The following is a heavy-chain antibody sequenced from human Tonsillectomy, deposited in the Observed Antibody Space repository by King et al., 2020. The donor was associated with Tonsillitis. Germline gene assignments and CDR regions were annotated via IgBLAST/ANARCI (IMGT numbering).Heavy chain of an antibody. V-gene: IGHV3-33*01. Sequence: VQLVESGGGVVQPGRSLRLSCAASGFTLTTYVMHWVRQAPGKGLELVAVQYYDGSYENYADSVKGRFTISRDNSKNTLFLQMNSLRAEDTAVYYCARGAVPGYFDYWGQGTLVTVSS. CDR2: QYYDGSYE. J-gene: IGHJ4*02. D-gene: IGHD6-19*01. CDR1: GFTLTTYV. CDR3: ARGAVPGYFDY.